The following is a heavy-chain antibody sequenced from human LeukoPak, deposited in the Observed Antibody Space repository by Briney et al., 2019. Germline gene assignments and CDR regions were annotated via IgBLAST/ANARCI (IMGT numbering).Heavy chain of an antibody. V-gene: IGHV4-39*01. CDR3: ARHHRYSDFPWYMDV. CDR1: GGSISSSSYY. CDR2: IFYSGST. Sequence: NSSETLSLTCTVSGGSISSSSYYWGWIRQPPGKGLEWIGSIFYSGSTYYNPSLNSRVAISVDTSKNQFSLRLTSVTAADTAVYYYARHHRYSDFPWYMDVWGKGTTVTVSS. D-gene: IGHD6-13*01. J-gene: IGHJ6*03.